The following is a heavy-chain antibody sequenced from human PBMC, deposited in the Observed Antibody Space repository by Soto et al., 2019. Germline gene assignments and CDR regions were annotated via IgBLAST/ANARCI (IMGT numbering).Heavy chain of an antibody. J-gene: IGHJ5*02. V-gene: IGHV4-34*01. CDR3: ARVARERNWFDP. Sequence: SETLSLTCAVYGGSFSGYYWSWIRQPPGKGLEWIGEINHSGSTNYNPSLKSRVTISVDTSKNQFSLKLSSVTAADTAVYYCARVARERNWFDPWGQGTLVTVSS. CDR2: INHSGST. CDR1: GGSFSGYY.